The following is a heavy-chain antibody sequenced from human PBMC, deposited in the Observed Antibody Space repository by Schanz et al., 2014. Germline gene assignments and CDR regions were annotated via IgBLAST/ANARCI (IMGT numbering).Heavy chain of an antibody. J-gene: IGHJ4*02. CDR2: ISHDGSNK. CDR1: RFTFNAYD. V-gene: IGHV3-30*18. Sequence: QVHLVESGGGVVRPGGSLRLSCAASRFTFNAYDMYWIRQAPGKGLEWVALISHDGSNKNSADSVKGRFTISRDNSKNTLYLQMNSLRGDDTAIYYCVKGGTNTLHSWGQGTLVTVSS. CDR3: VKGGTNTLHS.